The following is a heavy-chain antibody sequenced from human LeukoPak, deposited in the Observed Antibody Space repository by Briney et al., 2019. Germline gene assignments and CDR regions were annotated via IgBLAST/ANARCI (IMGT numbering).Heavy chain of an antibody. CDR2: INHSGST. CDR1: GGSFSGYY. V-gene: IGHV4-34*01. D-gene: IGHD3-3*01. Sequence: SETLSLTCAVYGGSFSGYYWGWIRQPPGKGLEWIGEINHSGSTNYNPSLKSRVTISVDTSKNQFSLKLSSVTAADTAVYYCARSFGVVIPDAFDIWGQGTMVTVSS. CDR3: ARSFGVVIPDAFDI. J-gene: IGHJ3*02.